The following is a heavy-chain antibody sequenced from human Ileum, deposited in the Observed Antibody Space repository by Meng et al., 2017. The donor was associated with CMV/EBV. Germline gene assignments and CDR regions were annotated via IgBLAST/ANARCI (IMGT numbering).Heavy chain of an antibody. V-gene: IGHV4-4*02. CDR2: IYHSGST. J-gene: IGHJ4*02. Sequence: SGGSISRSNEWSWVRQPPGKGLEWIGEIYHSGSTNYDPSLKSRVTISVDKSKNQFSLKLSSVTAADTAVYYCARECRDGYNCYYFDYWGQGTLVTVSS. CDR1: GGSISRSNE. D-gene: IGHD5-24*01. CDR3: ARECRDGYNCYYFDY.